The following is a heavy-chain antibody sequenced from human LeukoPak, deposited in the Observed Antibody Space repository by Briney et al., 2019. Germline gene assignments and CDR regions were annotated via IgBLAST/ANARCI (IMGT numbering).Heavy chain of an antibody. D-gene: IGHD3-9*01. CDR2: ICTTAEGAKYA. CDR3: ATDQRYAFDY. J-gene: IGHJ4*02. V-gene: IGHV3-48*02. CDR1: GFSFTVYP. Sequence: PGGSLTLSCATSGFSFTVYPMNWVRQAPGKGLEWISNICTTAEGAKYAYYADSVKVRVTISRDDGKNTLYLHMNSLRDDDTAVYYCATDQRYAFDYWGQGILVTVSS.